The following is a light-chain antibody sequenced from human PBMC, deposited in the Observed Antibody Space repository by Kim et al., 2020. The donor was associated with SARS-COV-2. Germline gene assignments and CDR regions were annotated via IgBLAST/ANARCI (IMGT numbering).Light chain of an antibody. J-gene: IGKJ1*01. Sequence: TITCKSSQRILHSSNNNSYCAWYQQKPGRPPKLLIYWASTRESGVPDRFSGSGSGTDFTLTFSSLQTQGVAVYYCQQYYGAPRKFGQETKVDI. V-gene: IGKV4-1*01. CDR2: WAS. CDR3: QQYYGAPRK. CDR1: QRILHSSNNNSY.